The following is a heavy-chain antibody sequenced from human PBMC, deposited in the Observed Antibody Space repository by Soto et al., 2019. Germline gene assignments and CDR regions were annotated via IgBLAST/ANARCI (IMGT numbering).Heavy chain of an antibody. J-gene: IGHJ4*02. D-gene: IGHD6-6*01. CDR3: THRGETITPRPTEYFDY. CDR2: IYWDDDV. V-gene: IGHV2-5*02. CDR1: GFSLSTNGVG. Sequence: SGPTLVNPRQTLTLTCALSGFSLSTNGVGVGWIRQPPGKALEWLALIYWDDDVRYSPSLTNRLTITRDTSRKQVVLTMTNVDPVDTATYYCTHRGETITPRPTEYFDYRGQGTLVTVSS.